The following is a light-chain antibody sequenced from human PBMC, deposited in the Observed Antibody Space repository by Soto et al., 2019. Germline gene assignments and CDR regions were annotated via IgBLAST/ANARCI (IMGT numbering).Light chain of an antibody. Sequence: QSVLTQPASVSGSPGQSITISCTGTNSDLVSYNLVYWFQQHPGKVPKVMIYEGTKRPSGVSDRFSGSKSDNTASLTISGLQAEDEGDYYCCSSAGDYMFVYGNGTKLTVL. CDR2: EGT. CDR1: NSDLVSYNL. J-gene: IGLJ1*01. V-gene: IGLV2-23*01. CDR3: CSSAGDYMFV.